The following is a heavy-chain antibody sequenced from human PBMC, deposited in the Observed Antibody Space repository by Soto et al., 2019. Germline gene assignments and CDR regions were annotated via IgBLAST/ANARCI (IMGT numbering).Heavy chain of an antibody. D-gene: IGHD3-10*01. J-gene: IGHJ4*02. CDR3: VRDLDGSGSYYTDY. CDR2: TRPNNGNT. V-gene: IGHV1-18*01. Sequence: QIQLVQSGAEVKKPGASVKVSCKASDYTFSIYGINWVRQAPGQGLEWMGWTRPNNGNTKYAQNLQGRVTMTTDTSTSTAYMGLMSLRPDDTAVYYCVRDLDGSGSYYTDYWGQGTLVTVSS. CDR1: DYTFSIYG.